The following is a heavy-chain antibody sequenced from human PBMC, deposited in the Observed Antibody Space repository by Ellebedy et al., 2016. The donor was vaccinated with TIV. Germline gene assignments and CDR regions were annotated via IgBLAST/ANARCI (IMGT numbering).Heavy chain of an antibody. CDR2: ISSSSSYI. V-gene: IGHV3-21*01. CDR3: ARALGDYEMGYFDY. D-gene: IGHD4-17*01. J-gene: IGHJ4*02. Sequence: GESLKISXAASGFTFSSYSMNWVRQAPGKGLEWVSSISSSSSYIYYADSVKGRFTISRDNAKNSLYLQMNSLRAEDTAVYYCARALGDYEMGYFDYWGQGTLVTVSS. CDR1: GFTFSSYS.